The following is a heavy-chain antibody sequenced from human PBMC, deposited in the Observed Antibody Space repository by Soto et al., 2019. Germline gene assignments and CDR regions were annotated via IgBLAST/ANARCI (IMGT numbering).Heavy chain of an antibody. CDR2: ISYDGSNK. Sequence: QVQLVESGGGVVQPGRSLRLSCAASGFTFSSYGMHWVRQAPGKGLEWVAVISYDGSNKYYADSVKGRFTISRDNSKNTLYLQMNSLRAEDTAVYYCAKTPNRNYSGGYYYGMDVWGQGTTVTVSS. CDR3: AKTPNRNYSGGYYYGMDV. V-gene: IGHV3-30*18. J-gene: IGHJ6*02. D-gene: IGHD1-7*01. CDR1: GFTFSSYG.